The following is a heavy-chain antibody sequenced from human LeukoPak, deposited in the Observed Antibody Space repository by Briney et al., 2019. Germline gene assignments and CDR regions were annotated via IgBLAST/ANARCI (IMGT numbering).Heavy chain of an antibody. D-gene: IGHD3-10*01. CDR3: AKDIDYYGSGSYRQTYYYYGMDV. CDR1: GFTFDDYA. J-gene: IGHJ6*02. Sequence: GGSLRLSCAASGFTFDDYAMHWVRQAPGKGLEWVSLISGDGGSTYYADSMKGRFTISRDNSKNSLYLQMNSLRTEDTALYYCAKDIDYYGSGSYRQTYYYYGMDVWGQGTTVTVSS. CDR2: ISGDGGST. V-gene: IGHV3-43*02.